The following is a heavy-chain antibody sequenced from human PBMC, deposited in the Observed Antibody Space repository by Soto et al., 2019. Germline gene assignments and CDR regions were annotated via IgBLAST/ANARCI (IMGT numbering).Heavy chain of an antibody. J-gene: IGHJ4*02. V-gene: IGHV4-59*03. D-gene: IGHD6-13*01. Sequence: PSETLSLTCTVSGDSIRSSYWTWIRQAPVRELEWIGDIYHTGTTNYNPSLKSRVSISVDTSKNQFSLRLRSVTAADTAIYFCAKISAGSNDETMFNVFDHWGQGNLVTVSS. CDR2: IYHTGTT. CDR3: AKISAGSNDETMFNVFDH. CDR1: GDSIRSSY.